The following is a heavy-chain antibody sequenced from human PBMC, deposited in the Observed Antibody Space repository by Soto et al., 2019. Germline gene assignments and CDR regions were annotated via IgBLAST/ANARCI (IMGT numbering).Heavy chain of an antibody. CDR3: AKGSRSSRPYYFDY. CDR1: GFSFSSYA. Sequence: PGGSLRLSCAASGFSFSSYAMSWVRQAPGKGLEWVSAITNSGGDTYSADSVKGRFTISRDNSKNTLYLQMSSLIAEDTAVYYCAKGSRSSRPYYFDYWGQGSLVTVSS. D-gene: IGHD2-15*01. V-gene: IGHV3-23*01. J-gene: IGHJ4*02. CDR2: ITNSGGDT.